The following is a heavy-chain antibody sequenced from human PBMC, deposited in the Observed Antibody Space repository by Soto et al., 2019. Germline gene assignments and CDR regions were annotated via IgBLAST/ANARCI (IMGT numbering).Heavy chain of an antibody. CDR3: ANPAVAAYYYYYGLDV. Sequence: PGGSLRLSCAASGFTFSSYAMSWVRQAPGKGVEWVSGISGSGGSTYYADSVKGRFTISRDNSKNTLYLQMNSLRAEDTAVYYCANPAVAAYYYYYGLDVWGQGTTVTVSS. D-gene: IGHD6-19*01. J-gene: IGHJ6*02. CDR2: ISGSGGST. V-gene: IGHV3-23*01. CDR1: GFTFSSYA.